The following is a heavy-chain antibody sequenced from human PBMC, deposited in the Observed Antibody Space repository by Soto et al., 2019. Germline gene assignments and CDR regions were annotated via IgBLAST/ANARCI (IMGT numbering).Heavy chain of an antibody. J-gene: IGHJ5*02. D-gene: IGHD6-19*01. CDR1: GGSISSGDYY. CDR3: AGSTGWYWFDP. Sequence: LSLTCTVSGGSISSGDYYWSWIRQPPGKGLEWIGYIYYSGSTYYNPSLKSRVTISVDTSKNQFSLKLSSVTAADTAVYYCAGSTGWYWFDPWGQGTLVTVSS. CDR2: IYYSGST. V-gene: IGHV4-30-4*01.